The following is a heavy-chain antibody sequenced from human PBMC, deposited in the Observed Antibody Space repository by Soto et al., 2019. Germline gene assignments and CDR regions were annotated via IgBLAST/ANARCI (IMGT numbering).Heavy chain of an antibody. CDR2: IRSKDNSYAT. V-gene: IGHV3-73*01. D-gene: IGHD4-17*01. CDR1: GFTFSGSA. J-gene: IGHJ4*02. CDR3: TSQLRGGDY. Sequence: GSLRLSCAASGFTFSGSAMHWVRQASGKGLEWVGRIRSKDNSYATAYDASVKGRFTISRDDSKTTAYLQMNSLKTEDTAVYYCTSQLRGGDYWGQGTLVTVSS.